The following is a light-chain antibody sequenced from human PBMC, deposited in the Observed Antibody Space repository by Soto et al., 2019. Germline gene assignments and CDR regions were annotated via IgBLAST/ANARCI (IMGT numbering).Light chain of an antibody. CDR2: GVT. V-gene: IGLV2-8*01. Sequence: QSALTQPPSASGSPGRSVTIPCTGTTGEVGGFNRVSWFQQHPGKAPNPIIYGVTDRISGVPYRFSGSKSGNTASLTVSGLQAEDEADYYCASYGGRDDMIFGGGTKLTVL. CDR1: TGEVGGFNR. J-gene: IGLJ2*01. CDR3: ASYGGRDDMI.